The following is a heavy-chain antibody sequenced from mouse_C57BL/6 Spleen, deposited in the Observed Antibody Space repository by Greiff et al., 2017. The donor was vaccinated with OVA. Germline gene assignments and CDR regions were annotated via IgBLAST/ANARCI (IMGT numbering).Heavy chain of an antibody. CDR2: INPNYGTT. D-gene: IGHD2-3*01. Sequence: LVESGPELVKPGASVKISCKASGYSFTDYNMNWVKQSNGKSLEWIGVINPNYGTTSYNQKFKGKATLTVDQSSSTAYMQLNSLTSEDSAVYYCASTDDGYYEAWFAYWGQGTLVTVSA. CDR1: GYSFTDYN. J-gene: IGHJ3*01. V-gene: IGHV1-39*01. CDR3: ASTDDGYYEAWFAY.